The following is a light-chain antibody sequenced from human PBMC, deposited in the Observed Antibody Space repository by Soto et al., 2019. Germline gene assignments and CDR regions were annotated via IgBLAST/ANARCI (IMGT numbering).Light chain of an antibody. V-gene: IGLV1-47*01. CDR1: SSNIGSNY. CDR2: RNN. Sequence: QPVLTQPPSASGTPGQRVTISCSGSSSNIGSNYVYWYQQLPGTAPKLLIYRNNQRPSGVPDRFSGSKSGTSAPLAISGLRSEDEADYYCAAWDGSLSGVVFGGGTKLTVL. CDR3: AAWDGSLSGVV. J-gene: IGLJ2*01.